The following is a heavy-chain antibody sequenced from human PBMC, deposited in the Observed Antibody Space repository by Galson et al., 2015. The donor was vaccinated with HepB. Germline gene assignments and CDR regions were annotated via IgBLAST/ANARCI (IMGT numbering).Heavy chain of an antibody. CDR3: ARHDCGGDCYRNYYYYGMDV. D-gene: IGHD2-21*02. Sequence: SCKASGGTFSSYAISWVRQAPGQGLEWMGGIIPIFGTANYAQKFQGRVTITADESTSTAYMELSSLRSEDTAVYYCARHDCGGDCYRNYYYYGMDVWGQGTTVTVSS. CDR2: IIPIFGTA. V-gene: IGHV1-69*01. CDR1: GGTFSSYA. J-gene: IGHJ6*02.